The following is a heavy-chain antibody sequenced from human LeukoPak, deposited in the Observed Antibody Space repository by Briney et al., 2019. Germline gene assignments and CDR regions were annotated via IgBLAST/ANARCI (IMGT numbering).Heavy chain of an antibody. J-gene: IGHJ4*02. Sequence: PGGSLRLSCAASGFTFNRYGMHWVRQAPGKGLEWVAMIWHDGTKEFYADSVKGRFTISRDNSNNTIYLQMNSLRADDTAVYFCARERGYSYGLDYWGQGTLVTVSS. CDR1: GFTFNRYG. CDR3: ARERGYSYGLDY. V-gene: IGHV3-33*01. D-gene: IGHD5-18*01. CDR2: IWHDGTKE.